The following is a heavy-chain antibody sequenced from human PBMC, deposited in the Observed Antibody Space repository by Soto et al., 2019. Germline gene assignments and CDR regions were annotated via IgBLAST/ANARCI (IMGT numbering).Heavy chain of an antibody. D-gene: IGHD4-4*01. CDR3: ARSNSRAGWGRMDY. CDR1: GFTFTDYA. V-gene: IGHV3-30*14. Sequence: QVQLVGSGGGVVQPGRSLRLSCAASGFTFTDYAMHWVRQAPDRGLEWVAVISYDGSHKNHADSVKGRFTISRDNSNNTLHRQMHSMRVEDTGVYYCARSNSRAGWGRMDYWGQGTLVTVSS. CDR2: ISYDGSHK. J-gene: IGHJ4*02.